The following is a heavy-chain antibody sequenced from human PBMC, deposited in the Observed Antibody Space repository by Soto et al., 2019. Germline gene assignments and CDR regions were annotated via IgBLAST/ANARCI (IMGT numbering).Heavy chain of an antibody. J-gene: IGHJ4*02. Sequence: SETLSLTCTVSGGSISNYYWSWVRQPPGKGLEWIGYIYDSGSTNYNPSLKTRVTISVDTSKNQFSLRLTSVTAADTAVYYCAAAPRYRGQGTLVTVSS. CDR3: AAAPRY. CDR2: IYDSGST. D-gene: IGHD2-15*01. V-gene: IGHV4-59*01. CDR1: GGSISNYY.